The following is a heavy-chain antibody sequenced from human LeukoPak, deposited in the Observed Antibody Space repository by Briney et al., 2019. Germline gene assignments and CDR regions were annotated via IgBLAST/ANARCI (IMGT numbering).Heavy chain of an antibody. J-gene: IGHJ4*02. Sequence: ASVKVSRKASGYTFTSYDINWVRQATGQGLEWMGWMNPNSGNTGYAQKFQGRVTMTTDTSTSTAYMELRSLRSDDTAVYYCARVGLSSGWYYFDYWGQGTLVTVSS. CDR2: MNPNSGNT. V-gene: IGHV1-8*01. D-gene: IGHD6-19*01. CDR3: ARVGLSSGWYYFDY. CDR1: GYTFTSYD.